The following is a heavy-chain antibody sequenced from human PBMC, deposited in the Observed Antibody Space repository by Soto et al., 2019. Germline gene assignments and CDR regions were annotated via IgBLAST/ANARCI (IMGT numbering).Heavy chain of an antibody. D-gene: IGHD2-8*01. Sequence: PGGSLRLSCAASGFTFSSYAMSWVRQAPGKGLEWVSAISGSGGSTYYADSVKGRFTISRDNPKYTLYLQMISLRAEDTAVYYCAKAYGVQYCTNAVCSGYFDYWGQGTLVTVSS. CDR2: ISGSGGST. J-gene: IGHJ4*02. CDR1: GFTFSSYA. V-gene: IGHV3-23*01. CDR3: AKAYGVQYCTNAVCSGYFDY.